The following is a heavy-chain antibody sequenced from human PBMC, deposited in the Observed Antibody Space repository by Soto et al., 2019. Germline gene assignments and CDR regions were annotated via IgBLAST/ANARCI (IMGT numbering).Heavy chain of an antibody. CDR3: AREGGGDIVVVPAATGFDP. CDR1: GGTFSSYA. D-gene: IGHD2-2*01. Sequence: SVKVSCKASGGTFSSYAISWVRQAPGQGLEWMGGIVPIFGTANYAQKFQGRVTITADESTSTAYMELSSLRSEDTAVYYCAREGGGDIVVVPAATGFDPWGQGTLVTVSS. CDR2: IVPIFGTA. V-gene: IGHV1-69*13. J-gene: IGHJ5*02.